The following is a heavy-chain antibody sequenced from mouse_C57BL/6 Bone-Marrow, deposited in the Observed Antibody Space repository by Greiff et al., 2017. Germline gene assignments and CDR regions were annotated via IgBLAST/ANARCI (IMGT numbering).Heavy chain of an antibody. CDR2: INPYNGGT. J-gene: IGHJ4*01. CDR3: ARDPLRDYYAMDY. V-gene: IGHV1-19*01. Sequence: VQLQQSGPVLVKPGASVKMSCKASGYTFTDYYMNWVKQSHGKSLEWIGVINPYNGGTSYNQKFKGKATLTVDKSSSTAYMELNSLTSEDSAVYYCARDPLRDYYAMDYWGQGTSVTVSS. CDR1: GYTFTDYY.